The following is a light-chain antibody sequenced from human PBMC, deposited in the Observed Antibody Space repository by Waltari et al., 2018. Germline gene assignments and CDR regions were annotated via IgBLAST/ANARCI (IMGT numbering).Light chain of an antibody. Sequence: IQMTQSPSSLSASVGDRVPITCRTSQGIDIYLHWYQKKAGKAPRLLIYAATHLQNGVPSSFRGSGSETDFTLTISSLQPEDFATYYCQQSYSTRWTFGQGTVVELK. CDR1: QGIDIY. CDR2: AAT. V-gene: IGKV1-39*01. CDR3: QQSYSTRWT. J-gene: IGKJ1*01.